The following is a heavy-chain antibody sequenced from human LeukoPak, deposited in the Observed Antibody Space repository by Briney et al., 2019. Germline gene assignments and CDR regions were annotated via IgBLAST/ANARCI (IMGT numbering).Heavy chain of an antibody. Sequence: GDSLRLSCAASGFTFTKYWMTWVRQAPGKGLEWVGNIKQDGRDKNYMDSVKGRFTISRDNTKNSVYLQMSSLRAEDTAVYYCAREVWGPEYWGQGTLSLSPQ. CDR3: AREVWGPEY. CDR2: IKQDGRDK. J-gene: IGHJ4*02. D-gene: IGHD1-14*01. CDR1: GFTFTKYW. V-gene: IGHV3-7*01.